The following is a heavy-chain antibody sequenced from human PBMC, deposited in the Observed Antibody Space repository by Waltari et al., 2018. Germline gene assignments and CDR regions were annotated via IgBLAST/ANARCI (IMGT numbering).Heavy chain of an antibody. CDR2: VWYDGNNK. J-gene: IGHJ4*02. V-gene: IGHV3-33*01. D-gene: IGHD6-13*01. Sequence: QVQLVESGGGVVQPGRSLRLSCAASGFAFSSYGMHWVRQAPGKGLEWVAVVWYDGNNKYYADSVKGRFTISRENSKKTLYLKMNSLRAEDTAVYYCAREYGSSWYFDHWGQGTLVTVSS. CDR3: AREYGSSWYFDH. CDR1: GFAFSSYG.